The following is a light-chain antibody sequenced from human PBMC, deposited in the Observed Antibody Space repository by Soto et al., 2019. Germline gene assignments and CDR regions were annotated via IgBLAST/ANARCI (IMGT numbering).Light chain of an antibody. V-gene: IGLV1-51*01. Sequence: SAITKPPSMSTAPGQNVTISCTGNSANIGGTSVSWYQQLPGTAPKLLIYDDNKRPSGIPDRFSGSKSGTSATLGITGFQTGDEADYYCGSWDSSLSAYVFGSGTKVTDL. CDR3: GSWDSSLSAYV. CDR2: DDN. J-gene: IGLJ1*01. CDR1: SANIGGTS.